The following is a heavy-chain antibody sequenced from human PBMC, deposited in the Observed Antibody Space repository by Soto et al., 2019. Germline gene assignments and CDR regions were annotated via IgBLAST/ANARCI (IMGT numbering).Heavy chain of an antibody. CDR1: GGSISSSSYY. CDR2: IYYSGST. D-gene: IGHD5-12*01. Sequence: SETLSLTCTVSGGSISSSSYYWGWIRQPPGKGLEWIGSIYYSGSTYYNQSLKSRVTISVDTSKNQFSLKLSSVTAADTAVYYFARRVSGYDLDYYYYYYMDVWGKGTTVTVSS. V-gene: IGHV4-39*01. J-gene: IGHJ6*03. CDR3: ARRVSGYDLDYYYYYYMDV.